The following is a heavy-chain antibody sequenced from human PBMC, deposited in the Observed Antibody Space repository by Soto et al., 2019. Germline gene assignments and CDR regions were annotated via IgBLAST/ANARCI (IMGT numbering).Heavy chain of an antibody. CDR2: ITGGGDNT. D-gene: IGHD3-9*01. CDR3: TQDGGSRDWLTVN. Sequence: VQLLESGGDLVQPGGSLRLSCAASGFTFTSYAMSWIRQAPGKGLEWVSAITGGGDNTYYADSVKGRFTISRDNSKNTLYLQMNSRRAEDTAFYYCTQDGGSRDWLTVNWGQGTLVTVSS. CDR1: GFTFTSYA. V-gene: IGHV3-23*01. J-gene: IGHJ4*02.